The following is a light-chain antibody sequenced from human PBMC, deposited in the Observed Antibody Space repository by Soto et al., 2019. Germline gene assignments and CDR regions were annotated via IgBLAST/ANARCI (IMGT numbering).Light chain of an antibody. CDR2: LNSDGSH. CDR3: QTWGTGIAV. Sequence: QLVLTQSPSASASLGASVKLTCTMSSGHSSYAIAWPQQQPEKGPRYLMKLNSDGSHSKGDGIPDRFSGSSSGAERYLTISSLQSEDEGDYYCQTWGTGIAVFGGGTQLTVL. J-gene: IGLJ7*01. V-gene: IGLV4-69*01. CDR1: SGHSSYA.